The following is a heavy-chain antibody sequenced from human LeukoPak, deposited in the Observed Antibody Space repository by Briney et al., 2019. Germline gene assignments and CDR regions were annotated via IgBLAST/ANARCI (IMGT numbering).Heavy chain of an antibody. CDR2: ISGSGDIT. D-gene: IGHD2-2*01. V-gene: IGHV3-23*01. CDR1: GFTFSTYA. Sequence: GGSLRLSCAASGFTFSTYAMIWVRQAPEKGLEWVSTISGSGDITYYADSVKGRFTISRDNSKNTLYLQMNSLSAEDTAIYYCARSDIVVVPAAISFDYWGQGTLVTVSS. J-gene: IGHJ4*02. CDR3: ARSDIVVVPAAISFDY.